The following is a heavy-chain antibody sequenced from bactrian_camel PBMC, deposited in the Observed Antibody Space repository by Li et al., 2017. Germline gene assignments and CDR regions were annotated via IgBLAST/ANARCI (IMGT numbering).Heavy chain of an antibody. V-gene: IGHV3S31*01. CDR3: AAGFAMLVRWLLVENEYTS. D-gene: IGHD6*01. CDR2: IYTRDGVT. Sequence: VQLVESGGGSVQAGGSLRLSCEASGLATSRNMDCMAWFRQAPGVEREGVAAIYTRDGVTKYADSVKGRFTISQDNALKILYLQLNSLKPEDTARYYCAAGFAMLVRWLLVENEYTSWGQGTQVTVS. J-gene: IGHJ4*01. CDR1: GLATSRNM.